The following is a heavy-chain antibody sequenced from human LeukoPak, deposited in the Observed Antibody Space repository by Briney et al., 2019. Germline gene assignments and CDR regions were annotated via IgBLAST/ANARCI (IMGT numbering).Heavy chain of an antibody. D-gene: IGHD4-23*01. CDR1: GFTFDDYA. Sequence: GRSLRLSCAASGFTFDDYAMHWVRQAPGKGLEWVSGISWNSGSIGYADSVKGRFTISRDNAKNSLYLQMNSLRAEDTALYYCAKDRYGGKGLDYWGQETLVTVSS. V-gene: IGHV3-9*01. J-gene: IGHJ4*02. CDR3: AKDRYGGKGLDY. CDR2: ISWNSGSI.